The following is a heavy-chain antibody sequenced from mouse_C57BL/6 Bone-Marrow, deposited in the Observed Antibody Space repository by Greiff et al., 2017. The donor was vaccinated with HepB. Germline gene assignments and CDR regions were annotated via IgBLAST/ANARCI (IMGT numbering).Heavy chain of an antibody. Sequence: VQLQQPGAELVRPGSSVKLSCKASGYTFTSYWMHWVKQRPIQGLEWIGNIDPSDSETHYNQKFKDKATLTVDKSSSTAYMQLSSLTSEVSAVYYCARAVYDGYPDYWGQGTTLTVSS. CDR2: IDPSDSET. CDR1: GYTFTSYW. D-gene: IGHD2-3*01. V-gene: IGHV1-52*01. CDR3: ARAVYDGYPDY. J-gene: IGHJ2*01.